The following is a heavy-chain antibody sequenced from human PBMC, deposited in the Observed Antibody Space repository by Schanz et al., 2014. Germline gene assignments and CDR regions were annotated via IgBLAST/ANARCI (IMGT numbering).Heavy chain of an antibody. CDR3: ARDAGNTTMITEHFDD. V-gene: IGHV3-23*01. CDR2: IGTSGGT. CDR1: GLIFSNYV. J-gene: IGHJ4*02. D-gene: IGHD5-18*01. Sequence: EVQLLESGGGLVQPGGSLKLSCAASGLIFSNYVMSWVRQAPGKGLEWVSTIGTSGGTNYAESVKGSVTISRGNSKTTVYMQMSSLRAEDTAVYYCARDAGNTTMITEHFDDWGQGTLVTVSS.